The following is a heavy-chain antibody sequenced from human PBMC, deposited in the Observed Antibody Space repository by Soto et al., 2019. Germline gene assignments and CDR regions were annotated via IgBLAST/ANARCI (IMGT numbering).Heavy chain of an antibody. CDR3: AKTARFTMIDYYYYMDV. CDR1: GFTFGSYG. D-gene: IGHD3-22*01. CDR2: IWYDGSNK. J-gene: IGHJ6*03. V-gene: IGHV3-33*06. Sequence: GSLRLSCAASGFTFGSYGMHWVRQAPGKGLEWVAVIWYDGSNKYYADSVKGRFTISRDNSKNTLYLQMNSLRAEDTAVYYCAKTARFTMIDYYYYMDVWGKGTTVTVSS.